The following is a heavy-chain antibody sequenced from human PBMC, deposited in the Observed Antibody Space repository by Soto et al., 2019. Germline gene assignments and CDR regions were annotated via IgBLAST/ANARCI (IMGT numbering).Heavy chain of an antibody. CDR2: ISAYNGNT. J-gene: IGHJ6*04. V-gene: IGHV1-18*01. CDR1: GYTFTTYG. CDR3: ARVWVGTTFAYYYGMDV. D-gene: IGHD1-1*01. Sequence: QVQLVQSGAEVKKPGASVKVSCKASGYTFTTYGINWVRQAPGQGLEWMGWISAYNGNTNYAQKLQCRVTMTTDTSTSTAYMELRSLRSDTTAVYYCARVWVGTTFAYYYGMDVWGEGTTVTVSS.